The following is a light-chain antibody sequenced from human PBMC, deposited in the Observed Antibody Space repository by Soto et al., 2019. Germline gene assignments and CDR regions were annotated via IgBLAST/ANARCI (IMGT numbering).Light chain of an antibody. V-gene: IGKV3-15*01. CDR2: GAS. J-gene: IGKJ1*01. CDR1: QSVSSN. CDR3: QQYNNWPPWT. Sequence: ETVMPHSPATLSVSPGERATLSCRASQSVSSNLAWYQQKPGQAPRLLIYGASTRATGIPARFSGSGSGTEFTLTISSLKSEDFAVYYCQQYNNWPPWTFGQGTKVDIK.